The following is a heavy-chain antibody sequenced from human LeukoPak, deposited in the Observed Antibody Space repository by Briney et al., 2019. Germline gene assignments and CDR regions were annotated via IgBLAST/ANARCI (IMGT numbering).Heavy chain of an antibody. CDR2: IYFSGTT. J-gene: IGHJ6*03. CDR3: ATTMGFYYMDV. CDR1: GGSISDHY. D-gene: IGHD3-10*01. Sequence: PSETLSLTCTVSGGSISDHYGSWIRQPPGKGLEWLGHIYFSGTTDYNPSLSDRVTISVDKAKNQFSLKLNSVTAADTAVYYCATTMGFYYMDVWGKGTTVTVSS. V-gene: IGHV4-59*11.